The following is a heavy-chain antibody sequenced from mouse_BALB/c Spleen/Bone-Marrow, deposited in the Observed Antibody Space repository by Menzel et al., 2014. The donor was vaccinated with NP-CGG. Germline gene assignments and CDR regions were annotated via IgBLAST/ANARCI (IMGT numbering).Heavy chain of an antibody. CDR3: ANYDYGWYFGV. CDR2: IDPANGNT. CDR1: GFNIKDTY. J-gene: IGHJ1*01. D-gene: IGHD2-4*01. Sequence: EVQLQESGAELVKPGASVKLSCTASGFNIKDTYMHWVKQRPEQGLEWIGRIDPANGNTKYDPKFQGKATITADTSSNTAYLQLSSLTSEDTAVYYCANYDYGWYFGVWGAGTTVTVSS. V-gene: IGHV14-3*02.